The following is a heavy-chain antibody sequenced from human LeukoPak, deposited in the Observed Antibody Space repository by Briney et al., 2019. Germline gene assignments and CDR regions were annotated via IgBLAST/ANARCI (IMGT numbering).Heavy chain of an antibody. CDR2: IIPIFGTA. CDR1: GGTFNSYA. J-gene: IGHJ6*03. D-gene: IGHD2-2*01. Sequence: GSSVKVSCKASGGTFNSYAISWVRQAPGQWLEWMGGIIPIFGTANYAQKFQGRVTITTDESTSTAYMELSSLRSEDTAVYYCASAVVPAATYYYYMDVWGKGTTVTVSS. V-gene: IGHV1-69*05. CDR3: ASAVVPAATYYYYMDV.